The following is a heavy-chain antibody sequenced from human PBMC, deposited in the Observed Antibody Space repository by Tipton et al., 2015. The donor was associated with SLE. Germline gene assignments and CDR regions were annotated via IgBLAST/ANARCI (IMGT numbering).Heavy chain of an antibody. J-gene: IGHJ3*02. V-gene: IGHV4-30-2*01. CDR2: IYHSGST. Sequence: TLSLTCAVSGGSISSGGYSWSWIRQPPGKGLEWIGYIYHSGSTYYNPSLKSQVTISVDRSKNQFSLKLSSVTAADTAVYYCASGDAFDIWGQGTMVTVSS. CDR1: GGSISSGGYS. CDR3: ASGDAFDI.